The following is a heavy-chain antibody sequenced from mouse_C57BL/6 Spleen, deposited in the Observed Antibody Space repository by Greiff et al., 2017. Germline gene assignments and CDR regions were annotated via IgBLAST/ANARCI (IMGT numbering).Heavy chain of an antibody. Sequence: VQLKESGPGLVKPSQSLSLTCSVTGYSITSGYYWNWIRQFPGNKLEWMGYISYDGSNNYNPSLKNRISITRDTSKNQFFLKLNSVTTEDTATYYCARDEMDSSGYGWFAYWGQGTLVTVSA. D-gene: IGHD3-2*02. CDR1: GYSITSGYY. CDR2: ISYDGSN. V-gene: IGHV3-6*01. J-gene: IGHJ3*01. CDR3: ARDEMDSSGYGWFAY.